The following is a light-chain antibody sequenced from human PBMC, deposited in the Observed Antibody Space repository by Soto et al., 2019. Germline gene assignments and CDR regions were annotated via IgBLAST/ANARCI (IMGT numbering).Light chain of an antibody. CDR1: QSISNY. V-gene: IGKV1-33*01. J-gene: IGKJ5*01. CDR2: DAS. CDR3: QQYDNFPRAIN. Sequence: DSQMTQSTSSLSASVGDRVTITCRAIQSISNYLHWYQQKPGKAPKLLIYDASNLETGVPSRFSGSGSGTDFTFTISSLQPEDIATYYCQQYDNFPRAINFGQGTRLEIK.